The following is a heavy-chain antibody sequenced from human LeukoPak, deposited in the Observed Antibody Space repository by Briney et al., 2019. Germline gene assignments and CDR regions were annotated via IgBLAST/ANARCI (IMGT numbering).Heavy chain of an antibody. D-gene: IGHD2-2*01. V-gene: IGHV1-18*01. CDR2: ISGSNGNT. J-gene: IGHJ3*02. Sequence: ASVKVSCKASGYTFTRYGMSWVRQAPGQGLEWMGWISGSNGNTNYAQKLQGRVTMTTDTSTGTAYMELRSLRSDDTAVYYCARGCSTSCYDCVCDAFDIWGQGTMVTVSS. CDR3: ARGCSTSCYDCVCDAFDI. CDR1: GYTFTRYG.